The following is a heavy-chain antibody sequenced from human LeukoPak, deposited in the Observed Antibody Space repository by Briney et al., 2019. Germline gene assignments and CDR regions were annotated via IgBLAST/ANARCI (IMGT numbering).Heavy chain of an antibody. J-gene: IGHJ4*02. V-gene: IGHV3-21*01. CDR3: ARDGQPERLHYFDY. D-gene: IGHD1-1*01. Sequence: GGSLRLSCAASGFTFSSYSMNWVRQAPGKGLEWVSSISSSSSYIYYADSVKGRFTISRDNAKNSLYLQMNSLRAEDTAVYYCARDGQPERLHYFDYWGQGTLVTVSS. CDR2: ISSSSSYI. CDR1: GFTFSSYS.